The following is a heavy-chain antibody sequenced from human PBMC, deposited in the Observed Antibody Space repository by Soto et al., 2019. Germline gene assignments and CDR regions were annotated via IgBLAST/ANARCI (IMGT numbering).Heavy chain of an antibody. CDR1: GYTFTSYA. D-gene: IGHD3-22*01. Sequence: ASVKFSCKASGYTFTSYAMHWVRQAPGQRLEWMGWINAGNGNTKYSQKFQGRVTITRDTSASTAYMELSSLRSEDTAVYYCARLLQNYYYYGMDVWGQGTTVTVSS. CDR3: ARLLQNYYYYGMDV. CDR2: INAGNGNT. J-gene: IGHJ6*02. V-gene: IGHV1-3*01.